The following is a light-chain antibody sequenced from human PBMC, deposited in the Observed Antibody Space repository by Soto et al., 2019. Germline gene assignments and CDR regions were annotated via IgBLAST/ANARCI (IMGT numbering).Light chain of an antibody. CDR1: QSISSW. CDR2: DAS. J-gene: IGKJ1*01. V-gene: IGKV1-5*01. Sequence: DIPMTQSPSTLSASVGDRVTITCRASQSISSWLAWYQQKPGKAPKVLIFDASSLESGVPSRFSGSGSATEFTLTISSLQPDDFATYDCQQYSTYPWTFGQGTKVEIK. CDR3: QQYSTYPWT.